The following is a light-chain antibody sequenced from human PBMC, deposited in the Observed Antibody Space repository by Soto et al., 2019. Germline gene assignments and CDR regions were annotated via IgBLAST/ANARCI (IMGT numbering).Light chain of an antibody. J-gene: IGKJ1*01. Sequence: DTQMTQSPSTVSASVGDRVTITCRASQNINSWLAWYQQRSGKAPKLLIYKTSGLESGVPSRFSGSGSGTAFTLTISNLQPDDFATYYCQQYNSYPWTFGQGTKVEIK. CDR3: QQYNSYPWT. V-gene: IGKV1-5*03. CDR2: KTS. CDR1: QNINSW.